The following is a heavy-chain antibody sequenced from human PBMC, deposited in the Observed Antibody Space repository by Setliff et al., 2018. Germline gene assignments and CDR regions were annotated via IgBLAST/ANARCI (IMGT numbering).Heavy chain of an antibody. J-gene: IGHJ6*03. CDR2: INHSGST. V-gene: IGHV4-34*01. Sequence: SETLSLTCAVYGGSFSGYYWTWIRQPPGKGLEWIGEINHSGSTNYNPSLKSRVTISVDTFKNQFSLKLSSVIAADTAVYYCARDLYSSSSGGFYYYYYYMDVWGKGTTVTVSS. CDR3: ARDLYSSSSGGFYYYYYYMDV. CDR1: GGSFSGYY. D-gene: IGHD6-6*01.